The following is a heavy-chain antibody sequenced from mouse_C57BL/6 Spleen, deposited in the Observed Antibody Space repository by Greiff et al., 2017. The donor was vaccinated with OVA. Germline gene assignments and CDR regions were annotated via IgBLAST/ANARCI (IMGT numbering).Heavy chain of an antibody. V-gene: IGHV1-72*01. CDR2: IAPNSGGT. CDR1: GYTFTSYW. CDR3: ARFYYDYDWYFDV. J-gene: IGHJ1*03. Sequence: QVQLQQPGAELVKPGASVKLSCKASGYTFTSYWMHWVKQRPGRGLEWIGRIAPNSGGTKYNEKFKSKATLTVDKPSSTAYMQLSSLTSEDSAVYYCARFYYDYDWYFDVWGTGTTGTVSS. D-gene: IGHD2-4*01.